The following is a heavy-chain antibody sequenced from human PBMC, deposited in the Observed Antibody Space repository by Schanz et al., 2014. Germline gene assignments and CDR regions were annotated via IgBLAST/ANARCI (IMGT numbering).Heavy chain of an antibody. CDR1: GFTFSDYY. CDR2: ISGRGGRT. V-gene: IGHV3-23*04. Sequence: VQLVESGGGLVKPGGSLRLSCVASGFTFSDYYMSWVRQAPGKGLEWVSAISGRGGRTYYADSVKGRFTISRDNSKNTLYLQMNSLRAEDTAVYYCVRDAGRDGYNLAFDVWGQGTLVTVSS. D-gene: IGHD1-1*01. J-gene: IGHJ3*01. CDR3: VRDAGRDGYNLAFDV.